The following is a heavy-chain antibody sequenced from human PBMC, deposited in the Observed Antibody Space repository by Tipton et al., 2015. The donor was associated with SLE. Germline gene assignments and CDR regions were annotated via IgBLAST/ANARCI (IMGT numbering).Heavy chain of an antibody. CDR1: GFTFSSYA. CDR2: ISGSGGST. V-gene: IGHV3-23*01. D-gene: IGHD4-17*01. CDR3: AKGGLTVTVNFDY. Sequence: SLRLSCTASGFTFSSYAMSWVRQAPGKGLEWVSAISGSGGSTYYADSVKGRFTISRDNSKNTLYLQMNSLRAEDTAVYYCAKGGLTVTVNFDYWGQGTLVTVSS. J-gene: IGHJ4*02.